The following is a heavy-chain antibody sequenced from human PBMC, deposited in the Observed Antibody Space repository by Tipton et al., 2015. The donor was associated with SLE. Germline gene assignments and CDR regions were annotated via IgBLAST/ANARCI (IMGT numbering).Heavy chain of an antibody. CDR3: ASSLIVADAGDAFDI. CDR1: GYSISSGDYY. CDR2: IYYSGST. V-gene: IGHV4-30-4*01. Sequence: TLSLTCAVSGYSISSGDYYWSWIRQPPGKGLEWIGYIYYSGSTYYNPSLKSRVTISVDTSKNQFSLKLSSVTAADTAVYYCASSLIVADAGDAFDIWGQGTMATVPS. J-gene: IGHJ3*02. D-gene: IGHD5-12*01.